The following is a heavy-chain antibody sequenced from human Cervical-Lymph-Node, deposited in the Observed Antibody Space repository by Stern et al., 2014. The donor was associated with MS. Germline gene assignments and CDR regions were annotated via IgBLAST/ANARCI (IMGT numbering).Heavy chain of an antibody. J-gene: IGHJ6*02. D-gene: IGHD6-13*01. CDR2: INPSGGST. V-gene: IGHV1-46*01. CDR1: GYTFTRHY. Sequence: QVQLVQSGAEVKKPGASVKVSCKASGYTFTRHYLHWVRQAPGQGLEWMGIINPSGGSTNSAQKFQGRVTMTSDTSTSTVYMELSTLRSEDTAVYFCARDQVVGYSSPYYYGMDVWGQGTTVNVSS. CDR3: ARDQVVGYSSPYYYGMDV.